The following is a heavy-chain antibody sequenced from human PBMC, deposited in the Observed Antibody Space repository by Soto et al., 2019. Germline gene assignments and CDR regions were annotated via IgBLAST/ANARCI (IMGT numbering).Heavy chain of an antibody. CDR2: IIPIFGTA. CDR1: GGTFSSYA. D-gene: IGHD3-10*01. CDR3: VVLLWFGELEYYYYYGMDV. J-gene: IGHJ6*02. Sequence: QVQLVQSGAEVKKPGSSVKVSCKASGGTFSSYAISWVRQAPGQRLEWMGGIIPIFGTANYAQKFQGRVTITADKSTSTAYMELSSLRSEDTAVYYCVVLLWFGELEYYYYYGMDVWGQGTTVTVSS. V-gene: IGHV1-69*06.